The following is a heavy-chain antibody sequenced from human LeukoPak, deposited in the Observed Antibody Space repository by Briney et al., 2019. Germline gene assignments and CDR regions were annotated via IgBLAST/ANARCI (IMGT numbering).Heavy chain of an antibody. CDR2: INSDVSIT. J-gene: IGHJ4*02. CDR3: ARGKGAGTTDY. CDR1: GFTFSNYR. V-gene: IGHV3-74*01. D-gene: IGHD1-1*01. Sequence: GGSLRLSCAASGFTFSNYRMHWVRRGPGKGLVWVSRINSDVSITSYAESVKGRFTISRDNTKNTLYLQMNSLRAEDTAVYYCARGKGAGTTDYWGQGTLVTVSS.